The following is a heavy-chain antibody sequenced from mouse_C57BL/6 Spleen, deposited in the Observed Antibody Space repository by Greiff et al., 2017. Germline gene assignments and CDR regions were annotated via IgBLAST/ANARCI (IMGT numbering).Heavy chain of an antibody. CDR3: ARGYDYDRAY. CDR2: ISSGSSTI. J-gene: IGHJ3*01. CDR1: GFTFSDYG. Sequence: EVQLQESGGGLVKPGGSLKLSCAASGFTFSDYGMHWVRQAPEKGLEWVAYISSGSSTIYYADTVKGRFTISRDNAKNTLFLQMTSLRSEDTAMYYCARGYDYDRAYWGQGTLVTVSA. V-gene: IGHV5-17*01. D-gene: IGHD2-4*01.